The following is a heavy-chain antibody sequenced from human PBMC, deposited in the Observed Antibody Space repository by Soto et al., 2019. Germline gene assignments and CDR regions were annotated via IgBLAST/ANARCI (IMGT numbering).Heavy chain of an antibody. D-gene: IGHD2-15*01. Sequence: EVQLVESGGALVQPGRSLRLSCAASGFTFDDYAMHWVRQPPGKGLEWVSGISWNGATIDYADSVKGRFTISRDNAKNSLDLQMNSLRADDTALYFCVRDHCSGGACYVDYWGQGNLVTVSS. CDR2: ISWNGATI. CDR3: VRDHCSGGACYVDY. V-gene: IGHV3-9*01. CDR1: GFTFDDYA. J-gene: IGHJ4*02.